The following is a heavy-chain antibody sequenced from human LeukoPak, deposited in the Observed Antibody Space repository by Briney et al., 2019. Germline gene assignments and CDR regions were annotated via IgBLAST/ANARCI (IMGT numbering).Heavy chain of an antibody. D-gene: IGHD3-3*01. Sequence: SETLSLTCAVSGGSISSSNWWSWVRQPPGKGLEWIGEIYHSGSTNYNPSLRTRVTMSVDKSKNQFSLELNSVTAADTAVYYCARGVGNAFDIWGQGTMVTVSS. CDR2: IYHSGST. J-gene: IGHJ3*02. CDR3: ARGVGNAFDI. CDR1: GGSISSSNW. V-gene: IGHV4-4*02.